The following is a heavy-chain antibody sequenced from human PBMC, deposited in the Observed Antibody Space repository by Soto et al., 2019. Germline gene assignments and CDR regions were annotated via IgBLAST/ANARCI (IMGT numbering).Heavy chain of an antibody. CDR3: ARDCSSTSCYAFDY. D-gene: IGHD2-2*01. J-gene: IGHJ4*02. CDR2: ISSSSSYI. V-gene: IGHV3-21*01. CDR1: GFTFSSYS. Sequence: PGGSLRLSCAASGFTFSSYSMNWVRQAPGKGLEWVSSISSSSSYIYYADPVKGRFTISRDNAKNSLYLQMNSLRAEDTAVYYCARDCSSTSCYAFDYWGQGTLVIVSS.